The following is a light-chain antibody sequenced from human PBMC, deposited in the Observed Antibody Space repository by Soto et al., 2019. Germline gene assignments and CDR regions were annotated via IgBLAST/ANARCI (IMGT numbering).Light chain of an antibody. CDR2: DVD. V-gene: IGLV2-23*02. J-gene: IGLJ2*01. CDR1: TSDIGSYNL. Sequence: QSALTQPASVSVSPGQSITISCTGTTSDIGSYNLVSWYQQYPGKVPKLMIYDVDKRPSGVSDRFSGSKSGNTASLTISGLRAEDEADYYCCSYIGSSTLAFGGGTKVTVL. CDR3: CSYIGSSTLA.